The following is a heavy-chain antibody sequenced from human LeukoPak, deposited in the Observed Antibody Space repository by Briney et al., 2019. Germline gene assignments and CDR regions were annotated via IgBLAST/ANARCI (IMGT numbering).Heavy chain of an antibody. D-gene: IGHD5-24*01. CDR2: ITSSSSYI. CDR1: GFTFSSYT. V-gene: IGHV3-21*01. CDR3: ASKDGYNFYFDY. Sequence: GGSLRLSCAASGFTFSSYTMNWVRQAPGKGLEWVSSITSSSSYIYYADSVKGRFTISRDNAKNSLYLQLNSLRAEDTAVYYCASKDGYNFYFDYWGQGTLVTVSS. J-gene: IGHJ4*02.